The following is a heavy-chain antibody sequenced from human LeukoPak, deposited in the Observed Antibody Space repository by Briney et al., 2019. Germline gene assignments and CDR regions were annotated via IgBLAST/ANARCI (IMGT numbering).Heavy chain of an antibody. CDR3: AKGTYSSGWDP. V-gene: IGHV3-23*01. CDR1: GITFNTYA. Sequence: GGSLRLSCAASGITFNTYAMSWVRQAPGKGLEWVSAISGSGGTTYYADSVKGRFTISRDNSKNTLYLQMNSLRAEDTGVYYCAKGTYSSGWDPWGQGTLVTVSS. J-gene: IGHJ5*02. CDR2: ISGSGGTT. D-gene: IGHD6-19*01.